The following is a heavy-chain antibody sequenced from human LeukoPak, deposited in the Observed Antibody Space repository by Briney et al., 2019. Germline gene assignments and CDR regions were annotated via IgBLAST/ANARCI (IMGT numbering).Heavy chain of an antibody. CDR2: IYTSGST. D-gene: IGHD3-22*01. J-gene: IGHJ3*02. CDR3: ARDIDYYDSSGYYAALDI. CDR1: GGSISSGSYY. Sequence: SETLSLTCTVSGGSISSGSYYWSWIRQPAGKGLEWIGRIYTSGSTNYNPSLKSRVTISVDTSRNQFSLKLSSVTAADTAVYYCARDIDYYDSSGYYAALDIWGQGTMVTVSS. V-gene: IGHV4-61*02.